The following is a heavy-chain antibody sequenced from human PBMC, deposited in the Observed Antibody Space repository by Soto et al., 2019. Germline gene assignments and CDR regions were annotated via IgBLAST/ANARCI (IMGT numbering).Heavy chain of an antibody. D-gene: IGHD3-22*01. V-gene: IGHV3-23*01. Sequence: EVQLLESGGGLVQPGGSLRLSCAASGFTFSSYAMSWVRQAPGQGLEWVSAISGSGGSTYYADSVKGRFTISRDNSKNTLYLQMNSLRAEDTAVYYCARRSSGLIGYYFDYWGQGTLVTVSS. J-gene: IGHJ4*02. CDR2: ISGSGGST. CDR1: GFTFSSYA. CDR3: ARRSSGLIGYYFDY.